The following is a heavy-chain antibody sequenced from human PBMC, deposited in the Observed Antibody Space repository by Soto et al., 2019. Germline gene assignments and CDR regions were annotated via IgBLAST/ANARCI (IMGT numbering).Heavy chain of an antibody. CDR3: AHTMAPRIFDY. J-gene: IGHJ4*02. V-gene: IGHV2-5*02. CDR1: GFSLITSGVG. Sequence: QITLKEDGPTLVKPTQTLTLTCSFSGFSLITSGVGVGWIRQPPGKALEWLALIYWDDDKGYSTSLKSRRTLTKYTSKNPVVLTMPNMDPVDTATYSCAHTMAPRIFDYWGQGTLVTVSS. CDR2: IYWDDDK.